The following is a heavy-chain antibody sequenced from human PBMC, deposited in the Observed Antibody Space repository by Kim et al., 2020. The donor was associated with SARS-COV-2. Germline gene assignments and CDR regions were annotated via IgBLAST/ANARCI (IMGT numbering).Heavy chain of an antibody. V-gene: IGHV1-69*13. J-gene: IGHJ4*02. D-gene: IGHD3-22*01. CDR1: GGTFSSYA. CDR3: ARVPEDHYYDSSGYLGWNGY. CDR2: IIPIFGTA. Sequence: SVKVSCKASGGTFSSYAISWVRQAPGKGLEWMGGIIPIFGTANYAQKFQGRVTITADESTSTAYMELSSLRSEDTAVYYCARVPEDHYYDSSGYLGWNGYWGQGTLVTVSS.